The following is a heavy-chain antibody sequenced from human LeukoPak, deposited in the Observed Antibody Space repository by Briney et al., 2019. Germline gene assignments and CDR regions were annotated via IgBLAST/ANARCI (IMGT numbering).Heavy chain of an antibody. CDR2: IYHSGST. J-gene: IGHJ4*02. D-gene: IGHD1-1*01. CDR3: ARVGPNNWNDPSYYFDY. CDR1: GGSISSSSYY. Sequence: SETLSLTCTVSGGSISSSSYYWGWIRQPPGKGLMWIGYIYHSGSTYYNPSLKSRVTISVDRSKNQFSLKLSSVTAADTAVYYCARVGPNNWNDPSYYFDYWGQGTLVTVSS. V-gene: IGHV4-39*07.